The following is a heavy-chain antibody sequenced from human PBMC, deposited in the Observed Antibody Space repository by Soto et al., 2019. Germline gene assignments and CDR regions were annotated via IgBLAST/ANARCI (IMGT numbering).Heavy chain of an antibody. D-gene: IGHD4-4*01. CDR2: IYPGDSDT. V-gene: IGHV5-51*01. Sequence: PGESLKISCKGSGYTFTDYWIGWVRQLPGKGLEWIGIIYPGDSDTRYSPSLQGHVTITVDKSTSTAYLQWNTLKASDTAMYYCARYISNFRYYCYAMAVWGQGTTVTVSS. J-gene: IGHJ6*02. CDR3: ARYISNFRYYCYAMAV. CDR1: GYTFTDYW.